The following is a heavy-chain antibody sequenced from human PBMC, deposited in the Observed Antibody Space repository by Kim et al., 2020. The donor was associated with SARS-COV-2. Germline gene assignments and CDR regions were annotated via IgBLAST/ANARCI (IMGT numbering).Heavy chain of an antibody. CDR1: GNTFTSYN. D-gene: IGHD5-18*01. CDR3: VRWGGNTYGFDS. Sequence: ASVKVSCKASGNTFTSYNIHWVRQAPGQGLESMGPIKPSGGGTEYVQKFQGRITFTRDTSTSTVFMELSGLRSEDTAVYYCVRWGGNTYGFDSWGQGTLVTVSS. V-gene: IGHV1-46*01. J-gene: IGHJ4*02. CDR2: IKPSGGGT.